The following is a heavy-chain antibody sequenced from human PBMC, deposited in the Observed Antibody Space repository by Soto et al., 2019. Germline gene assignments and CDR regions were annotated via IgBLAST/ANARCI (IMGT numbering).Heavy chain of an antibody. CDR2: IKQDGSEK. J-gene: IGHJ6*03. CDR1: GFSFSSYW. CDR3: ATERALGSGNYHFLGYYYYYMDV. Sequence: GGSLRLSCAASGFSFSSYWMSWVRQAPGKGLEWVANIKQDGSEKYYVDSVRGRFTISRDNAKNSLYLQMNSLRAEDTAVYYCATERALGSGNYHFLGYYYYYMDVWGRGTTVTVSS. D-gene: IGHD3-10*02. V-gene: IGHV3-7*01.